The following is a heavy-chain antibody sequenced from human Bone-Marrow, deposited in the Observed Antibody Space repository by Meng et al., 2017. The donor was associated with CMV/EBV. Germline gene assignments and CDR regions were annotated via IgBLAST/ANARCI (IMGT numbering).Heavy chain of an antibody. Sequence: GGSLRLSCAASGFTFSSYAMHWVRLAPGKGLEWVSSIIGSGGRTYFADSVKGRFTISRDNLQNTLYLQMNSLRADDTAVYYCAKSGGVPLAVLGFDIWGQGTMVTVSS. V-gene: IGHV3-23*01. D-gene: IGHD6-25*01. CDR1: GFTFSSYA. J-gene: IGHJ3*02. CDR2: IIGSGGRT. CDR3: AKSGGVPLAVLGFDI.